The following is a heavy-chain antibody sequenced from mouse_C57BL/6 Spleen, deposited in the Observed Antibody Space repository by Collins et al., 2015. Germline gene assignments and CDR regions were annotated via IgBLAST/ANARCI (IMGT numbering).Heavy chain of an antibody. J-gene: IGHJ2*01. CDR3: ARNRAIYYYGSSYYFDY. Sequence: QVQLKQSGPGLVQPSQSLSITCTVSGFSLTSYGVHWVRQSPGKGLEWLGVIWSGGSTDYNAAFISRLSISKDNSKSQVFFKMNSLQANDTAIYYCARNRAIYYYGSSYYFDYWGQGTTLTVPS. CDR1: GFSLTSYG. D-gene: IGHD1-1*01. V-gene: IGHV2-2*02. CDR2: IWSGGST.